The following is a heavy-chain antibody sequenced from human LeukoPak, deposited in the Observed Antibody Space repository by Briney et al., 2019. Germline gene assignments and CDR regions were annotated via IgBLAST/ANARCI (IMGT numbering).Heavy chain of an antibody. CDR3: ARGDVVPAAPTFDP. CDR2: IYYSGST. CDR1: GGSISSYY. J-gene: IGHJ5*02. V-gene: IGHV4-59*12. Sequence: SETLSLTCTVSGGSISSYYWSWIRQPPGKGLEWIGYIYYSGSTNYNPSLKSRVTISVDTSKNQFSLNLNSVTAADTAMYYCARGDVVPAAPTFDPWGQGTLVTVSS. D-gene: IGHD2-2*01.